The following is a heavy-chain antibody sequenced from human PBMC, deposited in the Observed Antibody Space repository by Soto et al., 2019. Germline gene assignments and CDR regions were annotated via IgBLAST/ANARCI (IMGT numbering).Heavy chain of an antibody. D-gene: IGHD3-3*01. CDR3: VRGNDNYDFWNNWSLDP. CDR2: IYQTGSI. Sequence: PSETLSLTCVVSGGSINNNFWGWVRQPPGKGLEWIGEIYQTGSINYNPSLRSRVTISIDKSKNHLSLKVDSVTAADTAFHYCVRGNDNYDFWNNWSLDPWGQGTLVTVSS. V-gene: IGHV4-4*02. CDR1: GGSINNNFW. J-gene: IGHJ5*02.